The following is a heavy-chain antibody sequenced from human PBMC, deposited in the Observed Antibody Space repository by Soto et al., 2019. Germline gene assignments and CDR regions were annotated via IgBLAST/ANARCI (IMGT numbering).Heavy chain of an antibody. CDR1: GFTFSSYW. Sequence: EVQLVESGGGLVQPGGSLRLSCAASGFTFSSYWMHWVRQAPGKGLVWVSRINSDGSSTSYADSVKGRFTISRDNAKNTLYLQMNSLRAEGTAVYYCARDVPWYSSSWPTAGDGMDVWGQGTTVTVSS. CDR2: INSDGSST. V-gene: IGHV3-74*01. D-gene: IGHD6-13*01. J-gene: IGHJ6*02. CDR3: ARDVPWYSSSWPTAGDGMDV.